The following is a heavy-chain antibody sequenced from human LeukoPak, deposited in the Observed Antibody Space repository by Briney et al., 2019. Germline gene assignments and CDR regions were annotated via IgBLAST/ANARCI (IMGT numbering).Heavy chain of an antibody. J-gene: IGHJ6*03. V-gene: IGHV4-34*01. Sequence: PSETLSLTCAVYGGSFSGYYWSWIRQPPGKGLEWIGEINHSGSTNYNPSLKSRVTISVDTSKNQFSQKLSSVTAADTAVYYCARLRLRLWYYYMDVWGKGTTVTVSS. CDR2: INHSGST. CDR3: ARLRLRLWYYYMDV. D-gene: IGHD4-17*01. CDR1: GGSFSGYY.